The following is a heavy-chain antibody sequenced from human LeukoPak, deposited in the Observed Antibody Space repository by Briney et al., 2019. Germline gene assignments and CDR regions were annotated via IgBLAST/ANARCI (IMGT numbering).Heavy chain of an antibody. V-gene: IGHV4-59*01. D-gene: IGHD3-10*01. CDR1: GGSISGYY. J-gene: IGHJ4*02. Sequence: SETLSLTCTVSGGSISGYYWSWIRQPPGKGLEWIGYIYYSGSTNYNPSLKSRVTISVDTSKNQFSLKLSSVTAADTAVYYCAREPYGSGIDYWGQGTLVTVSS. CDR3: AREPYGSGIDY. CDR2: IYYSGST.